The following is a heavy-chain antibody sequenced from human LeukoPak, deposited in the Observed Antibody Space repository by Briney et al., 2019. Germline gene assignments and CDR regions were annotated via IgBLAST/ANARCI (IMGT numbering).Heavy chain of an antibody. CDR2: ISSSSSYI. CDR1: GFTFSSYS. CDR3: AREGTAAAGFDY. D-gene: IGHD6-13*01. Sequence: PGGSLRLSCAASGFTFSSYSMNWVRQAPGKGLEWVSSISSSSSYIYYADSVKGRFTISRDNAKNSLYLQMNSLRAGDTAVYYCAREGTAAAGFDYWGQGTLVTVSS. J-gene: IGHJ4*02. V-gene: IGHV3-21*01.